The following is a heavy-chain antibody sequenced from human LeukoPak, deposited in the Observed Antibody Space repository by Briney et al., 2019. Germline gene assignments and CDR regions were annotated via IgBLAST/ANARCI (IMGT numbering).Heavy chain of an antibody. J-gene: IGHJ4*02. Sequence: PSETLSLTCSVSGGSISSRSYYCGWVRQPPGKGLEWIGSTYYTGSTYYNPSLRSRVSISGDTSKNQVSLKVNSVTAADTAVYYCARHRGSSSNFDSWGQGTLVTVSS. CDR1: GGSISSRSYY. V-gene: IGHV4-39*01. CDR3: ARHRGSSSNFDS. CDR2: TYYTGST. D-gene: IGHD6-6*01.